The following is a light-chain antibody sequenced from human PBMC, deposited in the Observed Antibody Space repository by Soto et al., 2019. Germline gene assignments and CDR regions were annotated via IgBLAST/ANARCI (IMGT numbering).Light chain of an antibody. V-gene: IGKV3-11*01. CDR3: QQYNSYSTWT. CDR2: DAS. CDR1: QSVSSY. J-gene: IGKJ1*01. Sequence: EIVLTQSPATLSLSPVERATLSCMASQSVSSYLAWYQQKPGQAPRLLIYDASNRATGIPARFSGSGSGTDFTLTISSLQPDDFATYYCQQYNSYSTWTFGQGTKVDIK.